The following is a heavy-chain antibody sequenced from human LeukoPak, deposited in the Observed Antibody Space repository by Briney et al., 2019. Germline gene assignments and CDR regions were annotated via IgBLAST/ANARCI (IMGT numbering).Heavy chain of an antibody. J-gene: IGHJ5*02. D-gene: IGHD6-19*01. CDR1: GYSFTNYW. V-gene: IGHV5-10-1*01. CDR3: ARQGIVVADSFAP. Sequence: GESLKISCKGSGYSFTNYWISWVRQMPVRALEWIGRVDPTDSYTNYSPSFQGHVAISVDKSISTAYLQWSSLKASDTAMYYCARQGIVVADSFAPWGQGTLVTVSS. CDR2: VDPTDSYT.